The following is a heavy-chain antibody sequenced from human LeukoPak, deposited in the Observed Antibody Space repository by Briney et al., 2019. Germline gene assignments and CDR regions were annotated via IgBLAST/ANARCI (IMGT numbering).Heavy chain of an antibody. Sequence: GGSLRLSCAASGFTFSSYWMSWVRQAPGKGLEWVANIKQDGSEKYYVDSVKGRFTISRDNAKNSLYLQMNSLRAEDTAVYYCARDPPNYYYDSSGYEYWGQETLVTVSS. D-gene: IGHD3-22*01. CDR2: IKQDGSEK. J-gene: IGHJ4*02. CDR1: GFTFSSYW. CDR3: ARDPPNYYYDSSGYEY. V-gene: IGHV3-7*01.